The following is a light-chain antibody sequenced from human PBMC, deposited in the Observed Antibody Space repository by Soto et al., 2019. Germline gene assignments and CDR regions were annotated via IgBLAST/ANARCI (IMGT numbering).Light chain of an antibody. CDR1: SSDIGDHNL. CDR2: GVT. Sequence: QSALTQPPSASGSPGQSVTISCSGTSSDIGDHNLVSWYQQHPGKAPKLLIWGVTNRPSGVPHRFSGSKSGNTASLTVSGLQAEDEAEYYCSSYAGSDNYVFGTGTKVTVL. CDR3: SSYAGSDNYV. J-gene: IGLJ1*01. V-gene: IGLV2-8*01.